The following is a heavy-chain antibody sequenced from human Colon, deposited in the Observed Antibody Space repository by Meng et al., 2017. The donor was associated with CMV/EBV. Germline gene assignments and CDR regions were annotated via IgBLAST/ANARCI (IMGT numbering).Heavy chain of an antibody. CDR2: IFGDHNT. CDR1: GFSVSSDY. CDR3: AKDLFSPGGNSPFDS. V-gene: IGHV3-53*01. Sequence: GESLKISCAASGFSVSSDYMSWVRQAPGQGLEWVATIFGDHNTYYADSVKGRFTIFRDDPKNTVSLEMNSLRAEDTAMYYCAKDLFSPGGNSPFDSWGQGTLVTVSS. J-gene: IGHJ4*02. D-gene: IGHD3-16*01.